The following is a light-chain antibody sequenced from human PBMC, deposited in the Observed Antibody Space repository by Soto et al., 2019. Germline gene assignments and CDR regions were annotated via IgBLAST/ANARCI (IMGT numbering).Light chain of an antibody. CDR3: VLYMGSVV. CDR1: SGSVSTSYY. CDR2: STN. Sequence: QAVVTQEPSFSVSPGGTVTLTCGLSSGSVSTSYYPSWYQQTPGQAPRTLFYSTNTRSSGVPDRFSGSILGNKAALTSTGAQADDESDYYCVLYMGSVVFGGGTKLTVL. J-gene: IGLJ2*01. V-gene: IGLV8-61*01.